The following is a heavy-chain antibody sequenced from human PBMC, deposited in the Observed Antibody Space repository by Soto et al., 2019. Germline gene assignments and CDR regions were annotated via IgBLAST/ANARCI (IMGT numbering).Heavy chain of an antibody. J-gene: IGHJ6*02. Sequence: PSETLSLTCTVSGGSIRSSYFWSWIRQPAGEGLEWIGRIYQSGTTDYNFSLKSRVTMSVDTSKNQFFLKLTSVTAADTAVYFCARWAAGGLDVWGPGTTVTVS. D-gene: IGHD1-26*01. CDR3: ARWAAGGLDV. CDR2: IYQSGTT. CDR1: GGSIRSSYF. V-gene: IGHV4-4*07.